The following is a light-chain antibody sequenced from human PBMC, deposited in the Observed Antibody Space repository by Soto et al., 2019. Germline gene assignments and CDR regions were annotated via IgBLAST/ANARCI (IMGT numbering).Light chain of an antibody. CDR2: GVS. Sequence: EIVLTQSPGTLSLSPGERATLSCRASQSVSGNFLAWYQEKPGQAPRLLIHGVSNRATGIPDRFSGSGSGTEFTLTISSLQPDDFATYYCQQYNSYSTFGQGTRLEI. J-gene: IGKJ5*01. V-gene: IGKV3-20*01. CDR1: QSVSGNF. CDR3: QQYNSYST.